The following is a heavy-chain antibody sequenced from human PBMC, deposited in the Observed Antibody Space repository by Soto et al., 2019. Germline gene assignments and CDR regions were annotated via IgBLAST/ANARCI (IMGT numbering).Heavy chain of an antibody. CDR3: VRGNPLNDY. CDR1: GFNFGSYW. CDR2: IDIDGSIT. D-gene: IGHD1-1*01. J-gene: IGHJ4*02. V-gene: IGHV3-74*01. Sequence: EVQLVESGGGLVQPGGSLRLSCVASGFNFGSYWMHWIRQAPGKGLVWVSRIDIDGSITTYADSVAGRFTISRDNAKKTLYLQMNSLTGEDSALYFCVRGNPLNDYWGQGTRVTVSS.